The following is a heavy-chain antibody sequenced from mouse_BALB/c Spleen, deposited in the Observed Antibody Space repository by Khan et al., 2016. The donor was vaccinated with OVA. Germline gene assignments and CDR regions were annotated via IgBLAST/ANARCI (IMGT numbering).Heavy chain of an antibody. CDR3: RISTINA. CDR1: GYNIKDIY. J-gene: IGHJ2*01. V-gene: IGHV14-3*02. CDR2: TDPANGNT. Sequence: VQLKQSGAELVKPAASLKLSCTASGYNIKDIYIHWVKQRPEKGLERIRRTDPANGNTKYDPKFQGKATITADTSSNTAYLQLSSLTSEDTAVYYCRISTINAWSQGTTLTVSS.